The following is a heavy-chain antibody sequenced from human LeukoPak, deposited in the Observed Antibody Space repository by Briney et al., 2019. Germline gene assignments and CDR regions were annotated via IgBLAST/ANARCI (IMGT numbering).Heavy chain of an antibody. Sequence: GASLQTSCKGSGSNFTSYWISWGRQLPGKGLEWMGRIDPSDSYTNYSPSFQGHVTISADKSISTAYLQWSSLKASDTAMYYCARWGRGYDILTGPKGDYWGQGTLVTVSS. CDR3: ARWGRGYDILTGPKGDY. D-gene: IGHD3-9*01. CDR2: IDPSDSYT. V-gene: IGHV5-10-1*01. CDR1: GSNFTSYW. J-gene: IGHJ4*02.